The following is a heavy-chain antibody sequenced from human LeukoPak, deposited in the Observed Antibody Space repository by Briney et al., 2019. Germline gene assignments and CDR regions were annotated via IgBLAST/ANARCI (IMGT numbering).Heavy chain of an antibody. Sequence: ASVKVSCKASGYTFTGYYIHWVRQAPGQGVEWMGWINPNSGGTNYEKKFQGRDTITRDKTISTAYMEVSRLTADDTAVYYCSRDAIVRDYSTSDYWGQGTLVTVSS. CDR3: SRDAIVRDYSTSDY. CDR2: INPNSGGT. J-gene: IGHJ4*02. D-gene: IGHD4-11*01. CDR1: GYTFTGYY. V-gene: IGHV1-2*02.